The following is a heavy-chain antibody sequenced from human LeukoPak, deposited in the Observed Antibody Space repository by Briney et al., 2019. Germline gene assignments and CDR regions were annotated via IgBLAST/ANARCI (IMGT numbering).Heavy chain of an antibody. D-gene: IGHD3-16*02. CDR3: ARLVMEQSTFDP. CDR1: GGSISSGSYY. CDR2: IYYSGST. J-gene: IGHJ5*02. Sequence: SETLSLTCTVSGGSISSGSYYWSWIRQPPGKGLEWIGYIYYSGSTNYNPSLKSRVTISVDTSKNQFSLKLSSVTAADTAVYYCARLVMEQSTFDPWGQETLVTVSS. V-gene: IGHV4-61*01.